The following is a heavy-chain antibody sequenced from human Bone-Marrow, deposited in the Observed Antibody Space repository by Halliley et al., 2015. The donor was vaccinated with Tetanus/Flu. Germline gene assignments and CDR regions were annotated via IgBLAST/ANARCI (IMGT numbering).Heavy chain of an antibody. V-gene: IGHV3-15*01. J-gene: IGHJ5*02. CDR3: TTGHGDRPP. Sequence: SLRLSCAASAFTFSNAWMSWVRQAPGKGLEWVGRIKSETAGGTTDYAAPLKGRFTISRDDSKNTLYLQMNSLNTEDTAVYYCTTGHGDRPPWGQGTLVTVSS. CDR1: AFTFSNAW. CDR2: IKSETAGGTT. D-gene: IGHD4-17*01.